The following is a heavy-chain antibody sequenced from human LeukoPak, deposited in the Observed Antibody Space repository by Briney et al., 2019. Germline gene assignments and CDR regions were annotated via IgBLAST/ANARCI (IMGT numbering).Heavy chain of an antibody. J-gene: IGHJ4*02. D-gene: IGHD3-10*01. CDR2: INQDGSEE. Sequence: GRSLRLSCSASGFTFSRFWMSWVRQAPGKGLESVANINQDGSEEYYVDSVKGRFTISRDNAKNSLYLQMSSLRAEDTAVYYCARAPSGSGNEYYFDPWAQGALVTVSS. CDR3: ARAPSGSGNEYYFDP. CDR1: GFTFSRFW. V-gene: IGHV3-7*01.